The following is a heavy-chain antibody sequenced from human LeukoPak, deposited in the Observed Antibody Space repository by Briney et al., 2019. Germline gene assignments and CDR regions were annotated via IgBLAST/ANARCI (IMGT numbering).Heavy chain of an antibody. CDR1: GFTVSSNY. D-gene: IGHD6-19*01. J-gene: IGHJ1*01. V-gene: IGHV3-53*04. Sequence: GGSLRLSCAASGFTVSSNYMSWVRQAPGKGLEWVSAIYSGGSTYYADSVKGRFTISRHNSKNTLYLQMNSLRAEDTAVYYCASQGSSGWYEYFQHWGQGTLVTVSS. CDR3: ASQGSSGWYEYFQH. CDR2: IYSGGST.